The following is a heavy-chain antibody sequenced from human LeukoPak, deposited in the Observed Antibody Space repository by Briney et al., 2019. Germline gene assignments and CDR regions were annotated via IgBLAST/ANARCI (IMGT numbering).Heavy chain of an antibody. Sequence: ASVKVSCKASGYTFTGYYMHWVRQAPGQGLEWMGWINPNSGGTNFAQKFQGRVTMTRDTSISTAYMELSSLRSDDTAVYYCARDVAGGGRLDYWGQGTLVTVSS. J-gene: IGHJ4*02. V-gene: IGHV1-2*02. CDR2: INPNSGGT. CDR3: ARDVAGGGRLDY. D-gene: IGHD2-15*01. CDR1: GYTFTGYY.